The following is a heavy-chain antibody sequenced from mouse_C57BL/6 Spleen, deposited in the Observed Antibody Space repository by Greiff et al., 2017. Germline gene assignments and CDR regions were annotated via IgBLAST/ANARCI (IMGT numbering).Heavy chain of an antibody. Sequence: QVQLQQPGAELVKPGASVKLSCKASGYTFTSYWMQWVNQRPGQGLEWIGEIDPSDSYTNYNQKFKGKATLTVDTSSSTAYMQLSSLTSEDSAVYYCARKGARGFAYWGQGTLVTVSA. V-gene: IGHV1-50*01. CDR2: IDPSDSYT. J-gene: IGHJ3*01. CDR1: GYTFTSYW. CDR3: ARKGARGFAY.